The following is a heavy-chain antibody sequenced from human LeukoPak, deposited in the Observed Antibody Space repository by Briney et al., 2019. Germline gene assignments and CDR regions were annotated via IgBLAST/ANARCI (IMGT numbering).Heavy chain of an antibody. CDR1: GGSISSSSYY. J-gene: IGHJ4*02. Sequence: SETLSLTCTVSGGSISSSSYYWGWLRQPPGKGLEWIGSIYYSGSTYYNPSLKSRVTISVDTSKNQFSLKLSSVTAADTAVYYCARDDYGDYERYFDYWGQGTLVTVSS. CDR3: ARDDYGDYERYFDY. D-gene: IGHD4-17*01. CDR2: IYYSGST. V-gene: IGHV4-39*07.